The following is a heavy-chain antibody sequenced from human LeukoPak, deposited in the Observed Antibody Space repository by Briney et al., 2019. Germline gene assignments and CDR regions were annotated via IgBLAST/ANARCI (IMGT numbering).Heavy chain of an antibody. J-gene: IGHJ4*02. CDR2: IYYSGST. CDR3: ARLPYDSSGYHDY. Sequence: SETLSLTCTVSGGSISSSSYYWGWIRQPPGKGLEWIGSIYYSGSTYYNPSLKSRVTISVDTSKNQFSLKLSSVTAADTAVYYCARLPYDSSGYHDYWGQGTLVTVFS. D-gene: IGHD3-22*01. CDR1: GGSISSSSYY. V-gene: IGHV4-39*01.